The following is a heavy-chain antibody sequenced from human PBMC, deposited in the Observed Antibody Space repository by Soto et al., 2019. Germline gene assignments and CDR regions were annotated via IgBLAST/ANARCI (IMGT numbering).Heavy chain of an antibody. Sequence: GGSLRLSCAASGFTFSSYSMNWVRQAPGKGLEWVAGIRIDGSNENYADSAKGRFTISRDNSKNMLYLQMNSLSVEDTAVYYCARHGVGATVFFGYFDYCGQGALITVPQ. J-gene: IGHJ4*02. CDR1: GFTFSSYS. V-gene: IGHV3-33*08. CDR3: ARHGVGATVFFGYFDY. CDR2: IRIDGSNE. D-gene: IGHD1-26*01.